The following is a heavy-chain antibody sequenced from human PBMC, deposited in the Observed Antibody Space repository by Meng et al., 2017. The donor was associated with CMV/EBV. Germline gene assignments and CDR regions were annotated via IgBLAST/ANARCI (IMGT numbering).Heavy chain of an antibody. Sequence: SETLSLTCTVPGCSISSYYWSWIRQPPGKGLEWIGYIYYSGSTNYNPSLKSRVTISVDTSKNQFSLKLSSVTAADTAVYYCARGIYFDYWGQGTLVTVSS. CDR1: GCSISSYY. CDR3: ARGIYFDY. CDR2: IYYSGST. J-gene: IGHJ4*02. V-gene: IGHV4-59*01.